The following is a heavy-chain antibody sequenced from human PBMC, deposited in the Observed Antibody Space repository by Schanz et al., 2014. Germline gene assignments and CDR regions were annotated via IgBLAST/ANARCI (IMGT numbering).Heavy chain of an antibody. Sequence: EVQLVESGGGLVQPGGSLRLSCSASGFTFSIYAMHWVRQAPGKGLEWVSYVSRSTPDIYYADSVKGRFTISRDNSKNTLYLQMNSLRAEDTAVYYCAKGRFGELSAFDIWGQGTIVTVSS. CDR3: AKGRFGELSAFDI. J-gene: IGHJ3*02. D-gene: IGHD3-10*01. CDR2: VSRSTPDI. CDR1: GFTFSIYA. V-gene: IGHV3-23*04.